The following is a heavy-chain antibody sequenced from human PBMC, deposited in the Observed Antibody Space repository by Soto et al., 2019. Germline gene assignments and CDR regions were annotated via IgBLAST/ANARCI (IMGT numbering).Heavy chain of an antibody. CDR3: GLTYYGSGSYYDVRWFDP. V-gene: IGHV2-5*02. CDR2: IYCDDDK. J-gene: IGHJ5*02. CDR1: GFSLSTSGVG. D-gene: IGHD3-10*01. Sequence: QITLKESGPTLVKPTQPLTLTCTFSGFSLSTSGVGVGWIRQPPGKALEWLALIYCDDDKRYSPSLKSRLTSTKDTSKNQLVLTMTPSDPVDTATYYWGLTYYGSGSYYDVRWFDPWGQGTRVTVSS.